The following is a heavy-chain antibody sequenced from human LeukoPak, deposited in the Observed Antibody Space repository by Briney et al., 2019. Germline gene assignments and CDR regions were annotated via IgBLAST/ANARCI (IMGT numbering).Heavy chain of an antibody. CDR3: AKEFLSGYRLTYFDY. CDR2: FSGSGGIT. V-gene: IGHV3-23*01. CDR1: GFTFSSYA. Sequence: GGSLRLSCAASGFTFSSYAMSWVRQAPEKGLEWVSAFSGSGGITHYADSVKGRFTMSRENSKNTVYLRMNSLRVEDTAVYYCAKEFLSGYRLTYFDYWGQGTLVTVSS. D-gene: IGHD3-3*01. J-gene: IGHJ4*02.